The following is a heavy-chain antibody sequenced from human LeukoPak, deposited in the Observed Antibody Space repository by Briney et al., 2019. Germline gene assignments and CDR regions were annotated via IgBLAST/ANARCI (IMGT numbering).Heavy chain of an antibody. CDR1: GGSFSGYY. CDR2: INHNGST. Sequence: SETLSLTCAVYGGSFSGYYWTWIRQPPGKELDWIGEINHNGSTSYNPSLKSRVTMSVDTSENQFSLKLSSVTAADTAVYYCARYRGGGYNYLDYWGQGTLVTVSS. J-gene: IGHJ4*02. D-gene: IGHD5-24*01. V-gene: IGHV4-34*01. CDR3: ARYRGGGYNYLDY.